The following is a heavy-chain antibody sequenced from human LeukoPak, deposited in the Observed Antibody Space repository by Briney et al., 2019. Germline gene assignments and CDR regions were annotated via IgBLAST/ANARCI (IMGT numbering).Heavy chain of an antibody. Sequence: GGSLRLSCAASGFTFSSYSMNWVRQAPGKGQEWVPSISSSSSYIYYADSVKGRFTISRDNAKNSLYLQMNSLRAEDTAVYYCARDKVTFGGVIALDYWGQGTLVAVSS. CDR3: ARDKVTFGGVIALDY. D-gene: IGHD3-16*02. CDR2: ISSSSSYI. J-gene: IGHJ4*02. V-gene: IGHV3-21*01. CDR1: GFTFSSYS.